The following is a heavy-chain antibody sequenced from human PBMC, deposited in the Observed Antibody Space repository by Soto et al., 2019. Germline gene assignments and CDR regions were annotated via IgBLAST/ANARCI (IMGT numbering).Heavy chain of an antibody. CDR3: AREVSSGWYRYGMDV. CDR2: IWYDGSNK. CDR1: GFTFSSYG. V-gene: IGHV3-33*01. D-gene: IGHD6-19*01. Sequence: QVQLVESGGGVVQPGRSLRLSCAASGFTFSSYGMHWVRQAPGKGLEWVAVIWYDGSNKYYADSVKGRFTISRDNSKNTLYRQMNSLRAEDTAVYYCAREVSSGWYRYGMDVWGQGTTVTVSS. J-gene: IGHJ6*02.